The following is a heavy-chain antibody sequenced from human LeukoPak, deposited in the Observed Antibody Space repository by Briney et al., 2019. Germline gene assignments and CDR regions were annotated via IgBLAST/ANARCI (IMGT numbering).Heavy chain of an antibody. CDR3: ARDLVTVTKGFDI. CDR2: IYYSGST. V-gene: IGHV4-31*03. D-gene: IGHD4-17*01. J-gene: IGHJ3*02. Sequence: SEILSLTCTVSGGSISSGGYYWSWIRQHPGKGLEWIGYIYYSGSTYYNPSLKSRVTISVDTSKNQFSLKLSSVTAADTAVYYCARDLVTVTKGFDIWGQGTMVSVSS. CDR1: GGSISSGGYY.